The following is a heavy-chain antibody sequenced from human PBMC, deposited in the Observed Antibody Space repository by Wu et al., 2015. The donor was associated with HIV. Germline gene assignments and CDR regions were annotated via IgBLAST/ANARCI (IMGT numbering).Heavy chain of an antibody. Sequence: QVQLVQSGAEVKKPGASVKVSCKASGYTFTRHDINWVRQATGQGLEWMGGIIPISGSANYAQIFQGRVTITADESTRTTYMELSSLRSDDTAVYFCARDLLWGEDFWGQGTLVTVSS. CDR1: GYTFTRHD. J-gene: IGHJ4*02. D-gene: IGHD2-21*01. CDR3: ARDLLWGEDF. V-gene: IGHV1-69*01. CDR2: IIPISGSA.